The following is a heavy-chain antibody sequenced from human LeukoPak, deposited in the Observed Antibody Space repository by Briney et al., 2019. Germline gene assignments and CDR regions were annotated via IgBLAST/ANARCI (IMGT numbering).Heavy chain of an antibody. CDR3: ASDIVATSGDF. D-gene: IGHD5-12*01. J-gene: IGHJ4*02. CDR2: ITSSGDDI. V-gene: IGHV3-11*01. Sequence: AGGPLRFSCAASGFTFSDYYMSWIRKAPGKGLQWVAYITSSGDDIYYADSVKGRFTISRDNAKNALFLRMSSLRVEDTATYYCASDIVATSGDFWGQGTLVSVSS. CDR1: GFTFSDYY.